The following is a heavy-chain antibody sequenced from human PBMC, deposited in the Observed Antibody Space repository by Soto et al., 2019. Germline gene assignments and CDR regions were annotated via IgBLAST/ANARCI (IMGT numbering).Heavy chain of an antibody. CDR1: GVSISSYY. Sequence: SETLSLTCTVSGVSISSYYWSWIRQPPGKGLEWIGYIYYSGSTNYNPSLKSRVTISVDTSKNQFSLKLSSVTAADTAVYYCARDLPTVTTGYYYYYMDVWGKGTTVT. CDR3: ARDLPTVTTGYYYYYMDV. D-gene: IGHD4-17*01. CDR2: IYYSGST. V-gene: IGHV4-59*01. J-gene: IGHJ6*03.